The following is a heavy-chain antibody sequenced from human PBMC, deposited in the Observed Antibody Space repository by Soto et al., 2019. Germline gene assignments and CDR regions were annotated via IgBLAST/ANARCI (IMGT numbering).Heavy chain of an antibody. Sequence: QVQLQQWGGGLLKPSETLSLTCAVYGGSFSGYDWTWIRQPPGTGLEWIGEINHSGSTNYNPSLKSRVTIAVDTSKNQFSLKLTSVSAADTAVYYCARDKITGLFDYWAQGTLVTVSS. V-gene: IGHV4-34*01. CDR3: ARDKITGLFDY. J-gene: IGHJ4*02. CDR2: INHSGST. CDR1: GGSFSGYD. D-gene: IGHD2-8*02.